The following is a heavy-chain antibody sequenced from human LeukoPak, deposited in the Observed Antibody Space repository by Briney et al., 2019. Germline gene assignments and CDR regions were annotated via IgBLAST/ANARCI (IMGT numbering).Heavy chain of an antibody. Sequence: GESLKISCKGSGYSFTSYWIGWVRQMPGKGLEWMGIIYPGDSDTRYSPSFQGQVTISADKSISTAYLQWSSLKASDTAMYYCARQGSEYSPTYYYYMDVWGKGTTVTISS. J-gene: IGHJ6*03. V-gene: IGHV5-51*01. CDR1: GYSFTSYW. CDR2: IYPGDSDT. CDR3: ARQGSEYSPTYYYYMDV. D-gene: IGHD4-11*01.